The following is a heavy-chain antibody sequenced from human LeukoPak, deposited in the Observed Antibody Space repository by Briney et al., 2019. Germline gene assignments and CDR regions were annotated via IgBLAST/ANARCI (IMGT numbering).Heavy chain of an antibody. CDR3: TRDWDHYDFDS. D-gene: IGHD3-3*01. J-gene: IGHJ5*01. CDR2: VNGVGADK. Sequence: GGSLRLSCAASGFTFRRHSMHWVRQAPGKGLVWVSRVNGVGADKIYADSVKWRFTVTRDNDKNTLYLPMNSLRVEDTAMYYCTRDWDHYDFDSWGQGVLVIVSS. V-gene: IGHV3-74*01. CDR1: GFTFRRHS.